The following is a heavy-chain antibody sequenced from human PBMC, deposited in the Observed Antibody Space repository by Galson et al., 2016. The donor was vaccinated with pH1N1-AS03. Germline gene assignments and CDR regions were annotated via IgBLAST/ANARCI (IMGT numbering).Heavy chain of an antibody. J-gene: IGHJ4*02. CDR1: GFTLRSYA. CDR3: ANPRASGTTMVTRLDY. CDR2: ISNSAAST. Sequence: SLRLSCAASGFTLRSYAMTWVRQAPGKGLEWVSAISNSAASTYYADSVKGRFTVSRDNSKNTLYLQMNGLRAEDTAIYYCANPRASGTTMVTRLDYWGQGILVTVSS. D-gene: IGHD5-18*01. V-gene: IGHV3-23*01.